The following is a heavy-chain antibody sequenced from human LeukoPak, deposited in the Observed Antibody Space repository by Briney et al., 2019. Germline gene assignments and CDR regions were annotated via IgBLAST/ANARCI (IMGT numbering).Heavy chain of an antibody. CDR2: ISSGGSPI. V-gene: IGHV3-11*04. J-gene: IGHJ3*02. CDR1: GFTFSDYY. Sequence: GGSLRLSCAASGFTFSDYYMSWIRQAPGKGLEWVSYISSGGSPIYYADSVKGRFTISRDNAKNSLYLQMNSLRAGDTAVYYCVRAVPAAILGAFDIWGQGTMVTVSS. CDR3: VRAVPAAILGAFDI. D-gene: IGHD2-2*02.